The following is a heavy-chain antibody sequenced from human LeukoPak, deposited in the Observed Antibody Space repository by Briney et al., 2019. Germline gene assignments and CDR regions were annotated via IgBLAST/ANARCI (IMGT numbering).Heavy chain of an antibody. J-gene: IGHJ4*02. Sequence: PGGSLRLSCAASGITLTSYSMNWVRQAPGKGLEWISYISSTGNTIYYADSVKARFTISRDNAKNSLYLKMNRLRVEDTAMYYCAPVYCNSTSCYHYFNYWGQGTLVTVSS. V-gene: IGHV3-48*01. CDR3: APVYCNSTSCYHYFNY. CDR2: ISSTGNTI. CDR1: GITLTSYS. D-gene: IGHD2-2*01.